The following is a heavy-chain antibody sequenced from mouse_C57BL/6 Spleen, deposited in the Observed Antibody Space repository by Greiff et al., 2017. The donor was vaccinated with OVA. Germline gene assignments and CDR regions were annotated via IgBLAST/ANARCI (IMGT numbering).Heavy chain of an antibody. CDR3: ARCTTVVVPDWYFDV. J-gene: IGHJ1*03. D-gene: IGHD1-1*01. V-gene: IGHV14-2*01. Sequence: EVQLQESGAELVKPGASVKLSCTASGFNIKDYYMHWVKQRTEQGLEWIGRIDPEDGETKYAPKFQGKATITADTSSNTAYLQLSSLTSEDTAVYYCARCTTVVVPDWYFDVWGTGTTVTVSS. CDR1: GFNIKDYY. CDR2: IDPEDGET.